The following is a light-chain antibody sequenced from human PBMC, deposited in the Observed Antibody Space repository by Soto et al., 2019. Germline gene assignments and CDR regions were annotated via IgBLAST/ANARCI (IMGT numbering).Light chain of an antibody. Sequence: DIQMTQSPSSLSASVGDRVTITCRASQSISSYLNWYQQKPGKAPKLLIYAASSLQSGVASRFSGSGSGTDFTLTISSLQPEDFATYYCQQSYSTLYTFGQVTKLEIK. J-gene: IGKJ2*01. CDR1: QSISSY. CDR2: AAS. V-gene: IGKV1-39*01. CDR3: QQSYSTLYT.